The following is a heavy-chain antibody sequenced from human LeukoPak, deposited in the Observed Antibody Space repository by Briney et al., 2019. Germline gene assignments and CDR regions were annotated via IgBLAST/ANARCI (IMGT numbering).Heavy chain of an antibody. CDR2: IYYTGST. CDR1: GGSISSYY. Sequence: SETLSLTCTVSGGSISSYYWSWVRQPPGKGLEWIGYIYYTGSTNYNPSLKSRLTISIDTSKNQFSLKLSSVNAADTAVYYCARRGAAAGHDYWGQGTLVTVSS. J-gene: IGHJ4*02. CDR3: ARRGAAAGHDY. D-gene: IGHD6-13*01. V-gene: IGHV4-59*01.